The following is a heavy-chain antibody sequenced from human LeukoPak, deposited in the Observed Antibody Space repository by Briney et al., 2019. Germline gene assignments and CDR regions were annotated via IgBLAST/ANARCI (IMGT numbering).Heavy chain of an antibody. J-gene: IGHJ6*03. V-gene: IGHV4-31*03. CDR2: ISYTGTT. CDR1: GGSVRSGGYF. CDR3: ARAVGYCTIGTCYEEDYFYYIDV. Sequence: SETLSLTCTVSGGSVRSGGYFWSWIRQRPGKALEWIASISYTGTTYYSSSLQSRNTISVDTSENQFSLALRSLTAADTAVYYCARAVGYCTIGTCYEEDYFYYIDVWGKGTTVIVAS. D-gene: IGHD2-8*01.